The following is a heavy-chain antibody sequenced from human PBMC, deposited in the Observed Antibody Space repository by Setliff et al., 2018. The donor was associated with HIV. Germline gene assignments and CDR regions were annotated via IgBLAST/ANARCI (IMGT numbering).Heavy chain of an antibody. CDR2: ISAYNGNT. CDR1: GYTFISYG. V-gene: IGHV1-18*01. CDR3: ARVPYRSAWFSGGHDAFDV. Sequence: GASVKVSCKASGYTFISYGISWVRQAPGQGLEWMGWISAYNGNTNYAQKLQARVTMTTDTSTSTVYMELRSLRSDDTAVYYCARVPYRSAWFSGGHDAFDVWGQGTMVTVS. D-gene: IGHD6-19*01. J-gene: IGHJ3*01.